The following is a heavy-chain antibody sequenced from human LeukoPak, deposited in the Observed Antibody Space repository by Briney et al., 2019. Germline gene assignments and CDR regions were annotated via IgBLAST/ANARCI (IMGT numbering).Heavy chain of an antibody. CDR1: GFTFSSYA. D-gene: IGHD6-6*01. Sequence: PGGSLRLSCAASGFTFSSYAMHWVRQAPGKGLEWVAVISYDGSNKYYADSVKGRFTISRDNSKNTLYLQMNSLRTEDTAVYYCARERGVKYTSSSSFDYWGQGTLVTVSS. CDR3: ARERGVKYTSSSSFDY. CDR2: ISYDGSNK. J-gene: IGHJ4*02. V-gene: IGHV3-30*04.